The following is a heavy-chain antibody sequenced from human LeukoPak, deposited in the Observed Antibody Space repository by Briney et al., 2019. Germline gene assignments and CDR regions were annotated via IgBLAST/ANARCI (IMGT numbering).Heavy chain of an antibody. V-gene: IGHV3-66*01. CDR3: ATRAVAAPY. CDR1: GFTVGNNH. CDR2: IYSGGNT. J-gene: IGHJ4*02. Sequence: PGGSLRLSCAASGFTVGNNHMNWVRQAPGKGLEWVSLIYSGGNTQYADSVKGRLIIFRDSSKNTLYLQMNSLRVEGTAVYYCATRAVAAPYWGQGTLVTVSS. D-gene: IGHD6-19*01.